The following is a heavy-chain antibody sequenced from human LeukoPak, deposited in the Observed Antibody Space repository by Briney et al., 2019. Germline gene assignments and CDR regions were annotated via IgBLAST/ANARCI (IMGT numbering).Heavy chain of an antibody. V-gene: IGHV1-2*02. J-gene: IGHJ6*03. Sequence: GASVKVSCKASGYTFTGYYMHWVRQAPGQGLEWMGWINPNSGGTNYAQKFQGRVTMTRDTSISTAYMELSRLRSDDTAVYYCASWAGIKDYYYMDVWGKGTTVTISS. D-gene: IGHD6-19*01. CDR3: ASWAGIKDYYYMDV. CDR1: GYTFTGYY. CDR2: INPNSGGT.